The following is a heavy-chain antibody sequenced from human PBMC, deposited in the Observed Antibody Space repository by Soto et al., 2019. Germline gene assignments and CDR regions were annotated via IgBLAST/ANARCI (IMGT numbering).Heavy chain of an antibody. CDR1: GFTFSSYA. CDR2: ISYDGSNK. D-gene: IGHD2-2*01. V-gene: IGHV3-30-3*01. Sequence: PGGSLRLSCAASGFTFSSYAVHWVRQAPGKGLEWVAVISYDGSNKYYADSVKGRFTISRDNSKNTLYLQMNSLRAEDTAVYYCARDLGIVVVPDAWYYYYGMDVWGQGTTVTVSS. J-gene: IGHJ6*02. CDR3: ARDLGIVVVPDAWYYYYGMDV.